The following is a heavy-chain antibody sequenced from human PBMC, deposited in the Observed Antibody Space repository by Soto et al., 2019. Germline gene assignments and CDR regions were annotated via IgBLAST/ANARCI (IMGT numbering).Heavy chain of an antibody. CDR2: ISSSGSTI. V-gene: IGHV3-48*03. J-gene: IGHJ3*02. Sequence: GGSLRLSCAASGFTFSSYEMNWVRQAPGKGLEWVSYISSSGSTIYYADSVKGRFTISRDNAKNSLYLQMKSLRAEDTAVYYCARGGTNWNYDAFDIWGQGTMVTVSS. D-gene: IGHD1-7*01. CDR1: GFTFSSYE. CDR3: ARGGTNWNYDAFDI.